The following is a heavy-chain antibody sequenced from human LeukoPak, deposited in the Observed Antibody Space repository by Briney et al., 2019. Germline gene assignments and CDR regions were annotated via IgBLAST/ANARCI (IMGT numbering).Heavy chain of an antibody. CDR3: ARGPQQGEYYFDY. Sequence: SETLSLTCAVYGGSFSGYYWSWIRQPPGKGLEWIGEINHSGSTNYNPSLKSRVTISVDTSKNQFSLKLSSVTAADTAVYYCARGPQQGEYYFDYWGQGTLATVSS. CDR2: INHSGST. D-gene: IGHD3-16*01. CDR1: GGSFSGYY. J-gene: IGHJ4*02. V-gene: IGHV4-34*01.